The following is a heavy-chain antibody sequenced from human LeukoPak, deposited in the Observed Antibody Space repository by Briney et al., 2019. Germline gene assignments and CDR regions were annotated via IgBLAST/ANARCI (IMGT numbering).Heavy chain of an antibody. Sequence: GSLRLSCAASGFTFSSYGMHWVRQAPGKGLEWVAVIWYDGSNKYYADSVKGRFTISRDNSKNTLYLQMNSLRAEDTAVYYCARDRSCSSTSCYGRNWFDPWGQGTLVTVSS. CDR3: ARDRSCSSTSCYGRNWFDP. CDR2: IWYDGSNK. CDR1: GFTFSSYG. V-gene: IGHV3-33*01. D-gene: IGHD2-2*01. J-gene: IGHJ5*02.